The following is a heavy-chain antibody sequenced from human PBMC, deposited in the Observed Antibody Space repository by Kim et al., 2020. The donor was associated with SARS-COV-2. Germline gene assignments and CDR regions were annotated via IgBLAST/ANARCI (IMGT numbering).Heavy chain of an antibody. J-gene: IGHJ4*02. CDR3: ARVKGSPDY. Sequence: NVTTSYAQKLQGRVTMTTDTSTSTAYMELRSLRSDDTAVYYCARVKGSPDYWGQGTLVTVSS. CDR2: NVTT. V-gene: IGHV1-18*01.